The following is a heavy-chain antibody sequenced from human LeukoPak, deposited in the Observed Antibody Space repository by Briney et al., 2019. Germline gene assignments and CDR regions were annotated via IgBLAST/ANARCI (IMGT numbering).Heavy chain of an antibody. CDR1: GGSISSYY. D-gene: IGHD3-22*01. Sequence: SETLSLTCTVSGGSISSYYWSWIRQPAGKGLEWIGRIHTSGSTNYNPSLKSRVTMSVDTSKNQSSLKLSSVTAADTAVYYCARDGRYYYDSSGYKGWFDPWGQGTLVTVSS. CDR3: ARDGRYYYDSSGYKGWFDP. CDR2: IHTSGST. J-gene: IGHJ5*02. V-gene: IGHV4-4*07.